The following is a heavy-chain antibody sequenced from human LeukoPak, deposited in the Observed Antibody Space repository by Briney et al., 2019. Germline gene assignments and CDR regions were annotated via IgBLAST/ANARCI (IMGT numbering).Heavy chain of an antibody. J-gene: IGHJ4*02. D-gene: IGHD3-3*01. V-gene: IGHV3-74*03. CDR3: ARGTFFWRGVDY. CDR1: GFPFSDYC. CDR2: INIDGSEA. Sequence: GGSLRLSCVASGFPFSDYCMHWVRQTPGKGLVWVSRINIDGSEAKYADSVKGRVTISRDNAKNTLYLQMNSLRAEDTALYYCARGTFFWRGVDYWGQGTLVTVSS.